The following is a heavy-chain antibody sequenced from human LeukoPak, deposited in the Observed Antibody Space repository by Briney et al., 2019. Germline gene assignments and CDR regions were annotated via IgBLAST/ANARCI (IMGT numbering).Heavy chain of an antibody. Sequence: ASVKVSCTASGYTFTGNNMHWVRQGPAQGLEGKGWINPNSGGTNSAQKVQSRGTMTRDTYITTAYMELSRQTAGDTAAHSSARVVAVAGTQEYWGQGNLVTVSS. CDR2: INPNSGGT. D-gene: IGHD6-19*01. CDR1: GYTFTGNN. V-gene: IGHV1-2*02. J-gene: IGHJ4*02. CDR3: ARVVAVAGTQEY.